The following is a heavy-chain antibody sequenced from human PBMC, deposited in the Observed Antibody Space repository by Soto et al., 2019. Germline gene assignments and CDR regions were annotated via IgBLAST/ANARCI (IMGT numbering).Heavy chain of an antibody. V-gene: IGHV2-5*02. CDR1: VFSLTTSGVG. D-gene: IGHD3-3*01. J-gene: IGHJ4*02. Sequence: QITLNESGPTVVKPAETVTLTCTFSVFSLTTSGVGVGWIRQSPGSAPEWLALLYWDHDKRYSSSLKRSLTITKDTSKNQVVLTMASVDPADTATYYCAHRILRTVFGLVTTTAIYFDFWGQGTPVVVSS. CDR2: LYWDHDK. CDR3: AHRILRTVFGLVTTTAIYFDF.